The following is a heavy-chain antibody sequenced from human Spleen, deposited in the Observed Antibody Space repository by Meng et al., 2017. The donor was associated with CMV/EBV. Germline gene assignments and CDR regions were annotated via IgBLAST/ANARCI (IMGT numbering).Heavy chain of an antibody. D-gene: IGHD2-8*01. J-gene: IGHJ4*02. V-gene: IGHV3-53*01. CDR1: GFTVSTIY. CDR3: ARDGVEWGFD. CDR2: MYSGGSR. Sequence: GESLKISCAASGFTVSTIYMSWVRQAPGKGLEWVSVMYSGGSRYYADSVEGRFTISRNNSQNTVYLQMNSLRVEDTAVYYCARDGVEWGFDLGQGTLVTVSS.